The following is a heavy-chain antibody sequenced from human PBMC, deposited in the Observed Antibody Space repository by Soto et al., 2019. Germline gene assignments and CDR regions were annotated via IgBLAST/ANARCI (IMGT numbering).Heavy chain of an antibody. Sequence: QVQLVESVGGVVQPGRSLRLSCAASGFTFSSYGMHWVRQAPGKGLEWVAVIWYDGSNKYYADSVKGRFTISSDNSENTLYLQMNSLRAEDTAVYYCARASECYDILSGYWYYFDYCGQRTLVTFS. CDR2: IWYDGSNK. J-gene: IGHJ4*02. CDR1: GFTFSSYG. CDR3: ARASECYDILSGYWYYFDY. D-gene: IGHD3-9*01. V-gene: IGHV3-33*01.